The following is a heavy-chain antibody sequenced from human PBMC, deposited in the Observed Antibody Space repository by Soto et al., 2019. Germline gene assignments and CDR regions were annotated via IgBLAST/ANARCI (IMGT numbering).Heavy chain of an antibody. CDR2: IYYSGST. CDR3: ASGRGYSYRYYYYYGMDV. CDR1: GGSISSSSYY. J-gene: IGHJ6*02. V-gene: IGHV4-39*01. D-gene: IGHD5-18*01. Sequence: PSETLSLTCTVSGGSISSSSYYWGWIRQPPGKGLEWIGSIYYSGSTYYNPSLKSRVTISVDTSKNQFSLKLSSVTAADTAVYYCASGRGYSYRYYYYYGMDVWGQGTTVTVSS.